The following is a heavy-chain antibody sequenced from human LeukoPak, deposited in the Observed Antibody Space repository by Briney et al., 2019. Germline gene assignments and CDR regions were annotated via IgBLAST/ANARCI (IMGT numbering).Heavy chain of an antibody. V-gene: IGHV1-46*01. J-gene: IGHJ3*02. CDR1: GYTFTSYY. Sequence: GPSVKVSCKASGYTFTSYYMHWVRQAPGQGLEWMGIINPSGGSTSYAQKFQGRVTMTRDTSTSTVYMELSSLRSEDTAVYYCARAPDIVVVPAALDAFDIWGQGTMVTVSS. D-gene: IGHD2-2*01. CDR3: ARAPDIVVVPAALDAFDI. CDR2: INPSGGST.